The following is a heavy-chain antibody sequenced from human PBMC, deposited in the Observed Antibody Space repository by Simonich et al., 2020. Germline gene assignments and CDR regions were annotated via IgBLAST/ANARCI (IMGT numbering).Heavy chain of an antibody. Sequence: EVQLVESGGGLVKPGGSLRLSCAASGFTFSSYSMNWVRQAPGKGLECGSSMSSSRSYTYYADSVKGRFTISRDNAKNSLYLQMNSLRAEDTAVYYCARDVDTAMVFDYWGQGTLVTVSS. J-gene: IGHJ4*02. CDR1: GFTFSSYS. V-gene: IGHV3-21*01. CDR3: ARDVDTAMVFDY. D-gene: IGHD5-18*01. CDR2: MSSSRSYT.